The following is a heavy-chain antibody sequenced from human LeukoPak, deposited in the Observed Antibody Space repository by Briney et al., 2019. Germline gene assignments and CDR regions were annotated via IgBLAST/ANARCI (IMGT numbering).Heavy chain of an antibody. Sequence: GASVKVSCKASGYTFTGYYMHWVRQAPGQGLEWMGWINPNSGGTNYAQKFQGRVTMTRDTSISTAYMELSRLRSDDTAVYYCARDPTLLRFLPWFDPWGQGTLVTVSS. V-gene: IGHV1-2*02. CDR1: GYTFTGYY. J-gene: IGHJ5*02. CDR2: INPNSGGT. D-gene: IGHD3-3*01. CDR3: ARDPTLLRFLPWFDP.